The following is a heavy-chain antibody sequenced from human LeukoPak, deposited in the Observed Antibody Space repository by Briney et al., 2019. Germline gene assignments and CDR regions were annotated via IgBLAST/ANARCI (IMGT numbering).Heavy chain of an antibody. Sequence: SETLSLTCTVSGGSISSYYWSWIRQPPGKGLEWIGYIYYSGSTNYNPSIKSRVTISVDTSKNQFSLKLSSVTAADTAVYYCASQSESGAFDIWGQGTMVTVSS. CDR2: IYYSGST. CDR3: ASQSESGAFDI. V-gene: IGHV4-59*01. D-gene: IGHD1-26*01. J-gene: IGHJ3*02. CDR1: GGSISSYY.